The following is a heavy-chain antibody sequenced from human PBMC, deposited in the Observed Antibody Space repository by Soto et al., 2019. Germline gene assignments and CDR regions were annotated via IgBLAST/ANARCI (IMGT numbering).Heavy chain of an antibody. Sequence: PSETLSLTCTVSGGSIRSGDTYWTWIRQPPGKGLEWIGYIHYSGSTHYNPSLKSRVTISVDTTKNQFSLKVNSVTAADTAVYRCARVGCSGGSCYSSDYYDMAVWGQGTTVP. D-gene: IGHD2-15*01. V-gene: IGHV4-30-4*01. J-gene: IGHJ6*02. CDR1: GGSIRSGDTY. CDR2: IHYSGST. CDR3: ARVGCSGGSCYSSDYYDMAV.